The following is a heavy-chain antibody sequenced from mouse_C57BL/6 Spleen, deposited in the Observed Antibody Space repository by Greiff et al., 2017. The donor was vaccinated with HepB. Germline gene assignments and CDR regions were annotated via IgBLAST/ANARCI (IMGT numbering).Heavy chain of an antibody. J-gene: IGHJ4*01. CDR2: ISSSGST. V-gene: IGHV3-4*01. CDR3: ARAPITTVVADYAMDY. Sequence: EVQLVESGPALVKPSQTVSLTCTVTGYSITNGNHWWNWIRQVSGSKLEWIGYISSSGSTDSNPSLKSRISITRDTSKNQLFLQLNSVTTEDIATYYCARAPITTVVADYAMDYWGQGTSVTVSS. D-gene: IGHD1-1*01. CDR1: GYSITNGNHW.